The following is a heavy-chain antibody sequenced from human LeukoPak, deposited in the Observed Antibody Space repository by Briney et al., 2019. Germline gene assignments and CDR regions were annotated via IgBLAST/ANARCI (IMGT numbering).Heavy chain of an antibody. CDR3: ARIKTRGAFDI. Sequence: PGGSLRLSRAASGFPFDTYWMSWVRQAPGKGLEWVASTKQDGGDKYYVDSVKGRLTISRDNAKNSLYLQMNSLRVEDTAVYYCARIKTRGAFDIWGQGTMVTVSS. CDR1: GFPFDTYW. V-gene: IGHV3-7*01. CDR2: TKQDGGDK. J-gene: IGHJ3*02. D-gene: IGHD1-26*01.